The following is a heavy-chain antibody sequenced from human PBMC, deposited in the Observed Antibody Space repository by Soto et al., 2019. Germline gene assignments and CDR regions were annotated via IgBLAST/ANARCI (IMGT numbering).Heavy chain of an antibody. D-gene: IGHD3-22*01. V-gene: IGHV3-30*03. CDR3: ARSYYYDSSGYYRSFFQH. CDR2: ISYDGSNK. J-gene: IGHJ1*01. CDR1: GFMFSSYS. Sequence: GGSLRLSCAASGFMFSSYSMNWVRQAPGKGLEWVAVISYDGSNKYYADSVKGRFTISRDNSKNTLYLQMNSLRAEDTAVYYCARSYYYDSSGYYRSFFQHWGQGTLVTVSS.